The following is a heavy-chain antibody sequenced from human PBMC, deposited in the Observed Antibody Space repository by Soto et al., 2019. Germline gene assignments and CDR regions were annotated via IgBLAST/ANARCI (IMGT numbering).Heavy chain of an antibody. CDR3: ARDYGGNSAFDI. J-gene: IGHJ3*02. Sequence: GGSLRLSCAASGFTFSSYSMNWVRQAPGKGLEWVSSISSSSSSYIYYADSVKGRFTISRDNAKNSLYLQMNSLRAEDTAVYYCARDYGGNSAFDIWGQGTMVTVSS. D-gene: IGHD4-17*01. CDR2: ISSSSSSYI. CDR1: GFTFSSYS. V-gene: IGHV3-21*01.